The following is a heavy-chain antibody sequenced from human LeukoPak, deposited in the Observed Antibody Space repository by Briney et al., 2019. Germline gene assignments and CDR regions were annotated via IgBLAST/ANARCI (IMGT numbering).Heavy chain of an antibody. CDR2: INSDGSEG. CDR3: ARSSYSSSSSV. J-gene: IGHJ3*01. Sequence: GGSLRLSCAVSGFTFSGFWMSWSRQAPGKGLEWVASINSDGSEGYYADVVKGRFTISRDDAKNSLYLQINSLRAGDTAVYYCARSSYSSSSSVWGQGTMVTVSS. D-gene: IGHD6-6*01. V-gene: IGHV3-7*03. CDR1: GFTFSGFW.